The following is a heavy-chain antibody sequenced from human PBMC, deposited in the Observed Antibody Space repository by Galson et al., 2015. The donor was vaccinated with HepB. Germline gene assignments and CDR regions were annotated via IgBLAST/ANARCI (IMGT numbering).Heavy chain of an antibody. CDR1: GFTFTSSA. J-gene: IGHJ4*02. V-gene: IGHV1-58*01. CDR2: IVVGSGNT. D-gene: IGHD3-22*01. Sequence: SVKVSCKASGFTFTSSAVQWVRQARGQRLEWIGWIVVGSGNTNYAQKFPERVTITRDMSTRTAYMELSSLRSEDTAVYYCAALTDYYDSSCYFYWGQGTPFTVSS. CDR3: AALTDYYDSSCYFY.